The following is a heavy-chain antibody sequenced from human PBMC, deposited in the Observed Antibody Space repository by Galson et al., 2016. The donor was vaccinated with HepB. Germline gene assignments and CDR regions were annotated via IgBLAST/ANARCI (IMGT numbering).Heavy chain of an antibody. CDR1: GFTFNDYY. CDR2: ISNSGNYT. J-gene: IGHJ3*02. V-gene: IGHV3-11*06. D-gene: IGHD3-10*01. CDR3: ARAMIRGVIKSSLNDAFDI. Sequence: SLRLSCAASGFTFNDYYMNWIRQAPGKGLEWVSYISNSGNYTNYADSVKGRFNTSTDNAKNSLYLKTDSLRAADTAVYSSARAMIRGVIKSSLNDAFDIWGQGTLGTVSS.